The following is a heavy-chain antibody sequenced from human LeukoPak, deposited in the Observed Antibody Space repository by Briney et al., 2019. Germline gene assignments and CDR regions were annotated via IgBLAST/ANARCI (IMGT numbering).Heavy chain of an antibody. Sequence: GASVKVSCKASGYTLTGYYMHWVRQAPGQGLEWMGRINPNSGGTNYAQKFQGRVTMTRDTSISTAYMELSRLRSDDTAVYYCARDSIAVAGTYFDYWGQGTLVTVSS. J-gene: IGHJ4*02. D-gene: IGHD6-19*01. CDR3: ARDSIAVAGTYFDY. CDR1: GYTLTGYY. CDR2: INPNSGGT. V-gene: IGHV1-2*06.